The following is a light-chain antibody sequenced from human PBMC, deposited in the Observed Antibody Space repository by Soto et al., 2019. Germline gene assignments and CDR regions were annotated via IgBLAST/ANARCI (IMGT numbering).Light chain of an antibody. Sequence: QPVLTRPPSASGTPGQRVTISCSGSSSNIGSNTVNWYQQLPGTAPKLLIYSNNERPSGVPDRFSGSKSGTSASLAISGLQSEDEADFYCAAWDDSLNAYVIGTGTKVTVL. CDR2: SNN. CDR3: AAWDDSLNAYV. CDR1: SSNIGSNT. J-gene: IGLJ1*01. V-gene: IGLV1-44*01.